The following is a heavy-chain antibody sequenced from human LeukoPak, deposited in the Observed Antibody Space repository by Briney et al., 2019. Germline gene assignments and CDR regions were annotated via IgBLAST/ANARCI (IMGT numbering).Heavy chain of an antibody. V-gene: IGHV4-4*02. D-gene: IGHD3-10*01. CDR1: GGSISSSNW. CDR2: IYHSGST. J-gene: IGHJ2*01. CDR3: ARVYYGSGTRFDL. Sequence: SGTLSLTCAVSGGSISSSNWWSWARQPPGKGLEWIGEIYHSGSTNYNPSLKSRVTISVDKSKSQFSLKLSSVTAADTAVYFCARVYYGSGTRFDLWGRGTLVTVSS.